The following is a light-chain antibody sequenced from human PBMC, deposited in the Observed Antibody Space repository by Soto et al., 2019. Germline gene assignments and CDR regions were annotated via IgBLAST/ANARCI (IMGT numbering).Light chain of an antibody. V-gene: IGKV4-1*01. CDR3: QQYVDTPYT. CDR2: WAS. CDR1: QSVLYSYNNKNY. J-gene: IGKJ2*01. Sequence: DIVMTQSPDSLAVSLGERATINCKSSQSVLYSYNNKNYLAWFQQKSGQPPRLLIYWASTRESGVPDRFSGSGSGTDCTVTISRLHAEDGEVYYCQQYVDTPYTVGQGTKL.